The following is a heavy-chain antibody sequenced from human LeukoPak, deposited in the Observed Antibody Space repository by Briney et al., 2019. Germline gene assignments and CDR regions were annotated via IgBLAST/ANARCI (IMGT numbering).Heavy chain of an antibody. D-gene: IGHD6-19*01. J-gene: IGHJ4*02. CDR2: ISGSGGST. Sequence: GGSLRLSCAASGFTFSSYAMSWVRQAPGKGLEWVSAISGSGGSTYYADSVKGRFTISRDNSKNTLYPQMNSLRAEDTAVYYCAKGDSGWYRGLLDYWGQGTLVTVSS. CDR1: GFTFSSYA. CDR3: AKGDSGWYRGLLDY. V-gene: IGHV3-23*01.